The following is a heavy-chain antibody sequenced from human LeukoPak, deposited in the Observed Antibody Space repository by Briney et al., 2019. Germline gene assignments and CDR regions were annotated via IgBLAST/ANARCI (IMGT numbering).Heavy chain of an antibody. CDR1: GGSISTSSYY. D-gene: IGHD5-18*01. J-gene: IGHJ6*03. Sequence: PSETLSLTCTVSGGSISTSSYYWGWVRQPPGKGLEWIGNIFYSGSTYYSPSLKSRVTISLDTSKDQFSLKLNSVTAADTAVYYCAREAPWAVQLWFPRRSSYYYYMDVWGKGTTVTISS. CDR3: AREAPWAVQLWFPRRSSYYYYMDV. V-gene: IGHV4-39*07. CDR2: IFYSGST.